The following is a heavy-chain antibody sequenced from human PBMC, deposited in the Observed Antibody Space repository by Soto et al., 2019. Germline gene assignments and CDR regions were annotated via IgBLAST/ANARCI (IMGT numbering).Heavy chain of an antibody. J-gene: IGHJ2*01. V-gene: IGHV1-69*12. CDR1: GGTFSSYA. Sequence: QVQLVQSGAEVKKPGSSVKVSCKASGGTFSSYAISWVRQAPGQGLEWMGGIIPIFGTANYAQKFQGRVTSTADESTSTAHMELSSLRSEDRAGYYLAIDYYDSSGGGFDLWGRGTLVTVSS. D-gene: IGHD3-22*01. CDR2: IIPIFGTA. CDR3: AIDYYDSSGGGFDL.